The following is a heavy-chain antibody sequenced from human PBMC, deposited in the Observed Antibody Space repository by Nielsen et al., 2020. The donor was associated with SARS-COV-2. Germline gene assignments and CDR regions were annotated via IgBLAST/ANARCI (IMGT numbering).Heavy chain of an antibody. CDR1: GYTFNKDF. CDR3: ATSWYHYPTSGWAPHVVH. Sequence: ASEKVSCKASGYTFNKDFVHWVRQAPGQGLEWTGRINPSDGRTTSAEKFQGRVTMTRDTSSSTVYMELSSLRSDDTAVYYCATSWYHYPTSGWAPHVVHWGQGTLVTVSS. V-gene: IGHV1-46*02. D-gene: IGHD3-10*01. CDR2: INPSDGRT. J-gene: IGHJ4*02.